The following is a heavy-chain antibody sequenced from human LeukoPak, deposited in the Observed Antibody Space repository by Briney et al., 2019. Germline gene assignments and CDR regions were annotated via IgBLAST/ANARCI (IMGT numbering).Heavy chain of an antibody. CDR2: IIPIFGTA. D-gene: IGHD3-3*01. V-gene: IGHV1-69*05. CDR3: ARGWTYYDFWSGYYPDRSDAFDI. CDR1: GGTFSSYA. J-gene: IGHJ3*02. Sequence: GASVKVSCKASGGTFSSYAISWVRQASGQGLEWMGGIIPIFGTANYAQKFQGRVTITTDESTSTAYMELSSLRSEDTAVYYCARGWTYYDFWSGYYPDRSDAFDIWGQGTMVTVSS.